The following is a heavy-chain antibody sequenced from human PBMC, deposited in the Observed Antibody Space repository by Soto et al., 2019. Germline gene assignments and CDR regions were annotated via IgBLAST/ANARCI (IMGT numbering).Heavy chain of an antibody. V-gene: IGHV4-59*08. CDR3: ARPDYGDYGMDV. CDR2: IYYSGST. D-gene: IGHD4-17*01. Sequence: SETLSLTCTVSCGSISSYYWSWIRQPPGKGLEWIGYIYYSGSTKYNPSLNSRVTMSVDTSKNQFSLKLSSVTAADTAVYYCARPDYGDYGMDVWGQGTTITVSS. J-gene: IGHJ6*02. CDR1: CGSISSYY.